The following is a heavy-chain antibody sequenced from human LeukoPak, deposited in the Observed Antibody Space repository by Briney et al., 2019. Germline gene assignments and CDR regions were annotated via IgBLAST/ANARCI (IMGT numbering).Heavy chain of an antibody. V-gene: IGHV4-39*01. CDR3: ARRDVTGTFDY. J-gene: IGHJ4*02. Sequence: PSETLSLTCTVSGGSISSSSYYWGWIRQPPGKGLEWIGSIYYSGSTYYNPSLKSRVTISVDTSKNQFSLKPSSVTAADTAVYYCARRDVTGTFDYWGQGTLVTVSS. CDR1: GGSISSSSYY. D-gene: IGHD1-20*01. CDR2: IYYSGST.